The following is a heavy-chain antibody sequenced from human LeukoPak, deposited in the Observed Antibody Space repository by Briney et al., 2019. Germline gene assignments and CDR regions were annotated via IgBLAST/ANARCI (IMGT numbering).Heavy chain of an antibody. D-gene: IGHD6-13*01. Sequence: PSQTLSLTCTVSGGSISSGDYYWSWIRQPPGKGLEWIGYIYYSGSTYYNPSLKSRVTISVDTSKNQFTLKLSSVTAADTAVYYCAREVDSIAAAVWGQGTLVTVSS. J-gene: IGHJ4*02. V-gene: IGHV4-30-4*08. CDR2: IYYSGST. CDR3: AREVDSIAAAV. CDR1: GGSISSGDYY.